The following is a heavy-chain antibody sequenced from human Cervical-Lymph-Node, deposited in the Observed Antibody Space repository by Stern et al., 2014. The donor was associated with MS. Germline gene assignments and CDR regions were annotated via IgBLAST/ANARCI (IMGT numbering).Heavy chain of an antibody. V-gene: IGHV3-21*01. J-gene: IGHJ4*02. D-gene: IGHD5-18*01. CDR2: ISSSSSYI. CDR1: GFTFSSYS. Sequence: EVQLVESGGGLVKPGGSLRLSCAASGFTFSSYSMHWVRQAPGKGLEWVSFISSSSSYIYYADSVKGRLTISTDKATKSLHLKMNSLRAEDTAVYYCARGFFSYGYDFDYWGQGTLVTVSS. CDR3: ARGFFSYGYDFDY.